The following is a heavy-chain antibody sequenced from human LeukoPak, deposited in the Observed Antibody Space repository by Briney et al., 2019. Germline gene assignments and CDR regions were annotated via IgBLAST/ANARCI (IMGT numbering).Heavy chain of an antibody. D-gene: IGHD2-21*01. CDR3: AIIKIGQIDY. CDR1: GYTFTDYY. Sequence: GASVKVSCKASGYTFTDYYIHWVRQAPGQGLEWMAWINPNSGGTNYAPNFQGRVTVTRDTSIGTAYMELSRLTSDDTAIYYCAIIKIGQIDYWGQGTLVTVSS. J-gene: IGHJ4*02. CDR2: INPNSGGT. V-gene: IGHV1-2*02.